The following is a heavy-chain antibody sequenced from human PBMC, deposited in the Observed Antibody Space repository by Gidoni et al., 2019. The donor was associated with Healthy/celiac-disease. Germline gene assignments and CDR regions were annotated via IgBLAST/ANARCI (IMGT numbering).Heavy chain of an antibody. D-gene: IGHD4-17*01. CDR2: IYYSGST. V-gene: IGHV4-59*01. CDR3: ARALPTVVIDY. CDR1: GGSISSYY. J-gene: IGHJ4*02. Sequence: QVQLQESGPGLVKPSETLSLTCTVSGGSISSYYWSWIRQPPGKGLEWIGYIYYSGSTNYNPSLKSRVTISVDTSKNQFSLKLSSVTAADTAVYYGARALPTVVIDYWGQGTLVTVSS.